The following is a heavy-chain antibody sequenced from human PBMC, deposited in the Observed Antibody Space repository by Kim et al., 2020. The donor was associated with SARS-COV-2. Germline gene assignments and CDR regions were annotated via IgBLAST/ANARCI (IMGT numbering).Heavy chain of an antibody. CDR3: ARDLGEVVTAMSRYYYGMDV. CDR1: GGTFSSYA. D-gene: IGHD2-21*02. CDR2: IIPILGIA. J-gene: IGHJ6*02. Sequence: SVKVSCKASGGTFSSYAISWVRQAPGQGLEWMGRIIPILGIANYAQKFQGRVTITADKSTSTAYMELSSLRSEDTAVYYCARDLGEVVTAMSRYYYGMDVWGQGTTVTVSS. V-gene: IGHV1-69*04.